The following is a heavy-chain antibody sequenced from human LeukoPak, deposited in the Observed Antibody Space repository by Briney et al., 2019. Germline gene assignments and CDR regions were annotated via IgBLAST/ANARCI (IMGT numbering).Heavy chain of an antibody. D-gene: IGHD3-16*02. CDR3: ARDEGRIMITFGGVIVSVPAFDI. J-gene: IGHJ3*02. V-gene: IGHV1-2*02. CDR2: INPNSGGT. CDR1: GYTFTGYY. Sequence: ASVKVSCKASGYTFTGYYMHWVRQAPGQGLEWMGWINPNSGGTNYAQKFQGRVTMTRDTSISTAYMELSRLRSDDTAVYYCARDEGRIMITFGGVIVSVPAFDIWGQGTMVTVSS.